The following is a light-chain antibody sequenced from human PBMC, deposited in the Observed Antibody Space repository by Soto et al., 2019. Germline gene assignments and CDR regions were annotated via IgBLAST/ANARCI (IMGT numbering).Light chain of an antibody. Sequence: DVQMTQSPSTLSASVGDRVTITCRASQSISTWLAWYQQKPGKAPKLLIYKASGLESGVPSSFSGSGSGTEFNLTISSLQPDDFATYYCQQYNTYSWTFGQGTKVEIK. CDR1: QSISTW. V-gene: IGKV1-5*03. J-gene: IGKJ1*01. CDR2: KAS. CDR3: QQYNTYSWT.